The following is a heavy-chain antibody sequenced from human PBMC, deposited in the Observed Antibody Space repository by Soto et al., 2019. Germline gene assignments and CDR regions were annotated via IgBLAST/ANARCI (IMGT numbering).Heavy chain of an antibody. D-gene: IGHD3-22*01. CDR1: GGSISSGGYS. CDR3: ARVFMYDSSGYYYFDY. Sequence: QLQLQESGSGLVKPSQTLSLTCAVSGGSISSGGYSWSWIRQPPGKGLEWIGYIYHSGSTYYNPSLTRRVTISVDRSKNQFSLKLSSVTAADTAVYYCARVFMYDSSGYYYFDYWGQGTLVTVSS. V-gene: IGHV4-30-2*01. J-gene: IGHJ4*02. CDR2: IYHSGST.